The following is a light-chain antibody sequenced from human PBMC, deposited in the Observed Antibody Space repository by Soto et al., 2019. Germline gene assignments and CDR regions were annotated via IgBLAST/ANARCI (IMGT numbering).Light chain of an antibody. CDR3: QQYNNWPWT. J-gene: IGKJ1*01. CDR2: DAS. CDR1: QSVSSY. V-gene: IGKV3D-15*01. Sequence: IVMTQSPATLSLSPGERATLSCRASQSVSSYLAWYQQKPGQAPRLLIYDASNRATGIPARFSGSGSGTEFTLTISTLQSEDFAVYYCQQYNNWPWTFGQGTKVDI.